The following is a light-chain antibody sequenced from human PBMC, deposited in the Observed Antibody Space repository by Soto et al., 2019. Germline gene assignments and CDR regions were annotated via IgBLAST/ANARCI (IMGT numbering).Light chain of an antibody. CDR3: QQSNNHPIS. CDR1: QAVNSW. CDR2: DVS. J-gene: IGKJ5*01. Sequence: DIQMTQSPSTLSASVGDRVTITCRASQAVNSWLAWFQQKPGMAPKLVIYDVSSLQSGVPSRFSGSGSGTKFTLTISSLQPEDFATYYCQQSNNHPISFGQGTRLEIK. V-gene: IGKV1-12*01.